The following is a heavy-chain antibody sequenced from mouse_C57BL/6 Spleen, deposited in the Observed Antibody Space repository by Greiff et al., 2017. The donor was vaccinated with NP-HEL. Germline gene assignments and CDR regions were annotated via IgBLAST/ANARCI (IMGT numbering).Heavy chain of an antibody. CDR3: ARFVITTVVAPFYAMDY. CDR1: GYTFTSYW. V-gene: IGHV1-53*01. Sequence: QVQLQQPGTELVKPGASVKLSCKASGYTFTSYWMHWVKQRPGQGLEWIGNINPSNGGTNYNEKFKSKATLTVDKSSSTAYMQLSSLTSEDSAVYYCARFVITTVVAPFYAMDYWGQGTSVTVSS. CDR2: INPSNGGT. J-gene: IGHJ4*01. D-gene: IGHD1-1*01.